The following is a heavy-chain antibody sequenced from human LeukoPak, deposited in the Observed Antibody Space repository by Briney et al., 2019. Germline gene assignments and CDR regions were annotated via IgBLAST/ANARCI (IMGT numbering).Heavy chain of an antibody. CDR3: ARPREGWINLLGEYDAFEF. CDR2: ISSSSSYI. D-gene: IGHD3-16*01. V-gene: IGHV3-21*06. J-gene: IGHJ3*01. CDR1: GFTFTSYT. Sequence: PGGSLTLSCAASGFTFTSYTINWVRQAPGKGPEWVSYISSSSSYIEYADSVKGRFTISRDNAKNSLYLQLDSLRAEDTAVYYCARPREGWINLLGEYDAFEFWGQGTMVTVTS.